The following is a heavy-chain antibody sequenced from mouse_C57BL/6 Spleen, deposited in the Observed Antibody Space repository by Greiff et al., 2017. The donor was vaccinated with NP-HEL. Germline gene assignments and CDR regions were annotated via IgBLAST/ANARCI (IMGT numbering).Heavy chain of an antibody. CDR1: GYTFPEYT. V-gene: IGHV1-62-2*01. J-gene: IGHJ3*01. D-gene: IGHD1-1*01. Sequence: QVHVKQSGAELVKPGASVTLSCKASGYTFPEYTIHWVTQRSGQGLEWIGWFYPGSGSIKYNEKFKDKATLTADQSSSTVYMELSRLTSEDSAVYFGARHESYGSSPPWFAYWGKGTLVTVSA. CDR2: FYPGSGSI. CDR3: ARHESYGSSPPWFAY.